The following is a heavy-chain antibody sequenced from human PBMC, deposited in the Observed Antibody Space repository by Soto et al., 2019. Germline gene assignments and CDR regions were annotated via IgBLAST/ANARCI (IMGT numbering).Heavy chain of an antibody. CDR1: GGSFSGYY. CDR2: INHSGST. Sequence: PSETLSLTCAVYGGSFSGYYWSWIRQPPGKGLEWIGEINHSGSTNYNPSLKSRVTISVDTSKNYFSLNLSSVTAADTAVFYCAKTTYYYGSGSYYRWFDPWGHGTLVT. CDR3: AKTTYYYGSGSYYRWFDP. D-gene: IGHD3-10*01. V-gene: IGHV4-34*01. J-gene: IGHJ5*02.